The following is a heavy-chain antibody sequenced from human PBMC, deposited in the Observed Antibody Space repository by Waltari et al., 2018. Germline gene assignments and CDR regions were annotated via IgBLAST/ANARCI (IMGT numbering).Heavy chain of an antibody. CDR1: GYTFTGYY. V-gene: IGHV1-2*06. J-gene: IGHJ4*02. CDR2: IKPNRGGT. D-gene: IGHD6-13*01. CDR3: ARGGIAAAGTDY. Sequence: QVQLVQSGAEVKKPGASVKVSCKASGYTFTGYYMHWVRQAPGQGLEWMGRIKPNRGGTNYAQKFQGRVTMTRDTSISTAYMELSRLRSDDTAVYYCARGGIAAAGTDYWGQGTLVTVSS.